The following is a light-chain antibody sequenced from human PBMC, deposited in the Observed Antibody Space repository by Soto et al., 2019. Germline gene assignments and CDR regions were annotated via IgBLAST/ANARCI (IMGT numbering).Light chain of an antibody. CDR1: SSDVGGYNY. CDR3: SSYIGTSTLVL. Sequence: QSALTQPASVSGSPGQSITISCTGTSSDVGGYNYVSWYQQYPGKAPKIMIYEVSNRASGVSIRFSGSKSGNTASLTISGLQAEDEADYYCSSYIGTSTLVLFGGGTQLTVL. V-gene: IGLV2-14*01. CDR2: EVS. J-gene: IGLJ2*01.